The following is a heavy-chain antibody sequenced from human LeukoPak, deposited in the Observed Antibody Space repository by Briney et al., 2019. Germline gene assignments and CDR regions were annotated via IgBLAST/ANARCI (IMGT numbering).Heavy chain of an antibody. J-gene: IGHJ4*02. V-gene: IGHV3-21*01. CDR1: GFTFSSYG. Sequence: PGGSLRLSCAASGFTFSSYGMHWVRQAPGKGLEWVSSISSSSSYIYYADSVKGRFTISRDNSKNTLYLQMNSLRAEDTAVYYCARAPSVSNFDYWGQGTLVTVSS. CDR3: ARAPSVSNFDY. CDR2: ISSSSSYI.